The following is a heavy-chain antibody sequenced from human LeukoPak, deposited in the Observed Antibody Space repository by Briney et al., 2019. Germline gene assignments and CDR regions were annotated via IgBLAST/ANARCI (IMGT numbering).Heavy chain of an antibody. Sequence: GESLKISCKGSGYSFTNHWIGWVRQMPGKGLEWTGIISPGDSITRYSLSFQGHVNISADRSISTAYLQWSSLQASDTAMYYCARERYGGVDYWGQGTLVTVSS. CDR1: GYSFTNHW. CDR3: ARERYGGVDY. CDR2: ISPGDSIT. J-gene: IGHJ4*02. D-gene: IGHD1-1*01. V-gene: IGHV5-51*01.